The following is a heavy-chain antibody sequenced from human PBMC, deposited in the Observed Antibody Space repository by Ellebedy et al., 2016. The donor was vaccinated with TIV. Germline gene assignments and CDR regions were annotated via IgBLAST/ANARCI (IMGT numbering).Heavy chain of an antibody. CDR2: IWYDGSNK. J-gene: IGHJ4*02. V-gene: IGHV3-33*01. Sequence: PGGSLRLSCAASGFTFSSYGMHWVRQAPGKGLEWVAVIWYDGSNKYYADSVKGRFTISRDNSKNTLYLQMNSLRAEDTAVYYCARDLDIAVAGNFDYWGQGTLVTVSS. D-gene: IGHD6-19*01. CDR3: ARDLDIAVAGNFDY. CDR1: GFTFSSYG.